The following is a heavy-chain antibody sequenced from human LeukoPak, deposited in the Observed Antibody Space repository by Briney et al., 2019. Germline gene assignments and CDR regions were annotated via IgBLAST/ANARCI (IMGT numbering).Heavy chain of an antibody. CDR2: IYTSGGT. D-gene: IGHD2-21*02. J-gene: IGHJ3*02. V-gene: IGHV4-4*07. Sequence: PSETLSLTCTVSGGSISSYYWSWIRQPAGKGLEWIGRIYTSGGTNYNPSLKSRVTMSVDTSKNQFSLKLSSVTAADTAVYYCASQGGYGTLAYCGGDCYPGAFDIWGQGTMVTVSS. CDR1: GGSISSYY. CDR3: ASQGGYGTLAYCGGDCYPGAFDI.